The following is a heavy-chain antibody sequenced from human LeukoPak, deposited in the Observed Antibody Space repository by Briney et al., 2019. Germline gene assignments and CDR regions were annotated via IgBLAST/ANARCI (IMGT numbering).Heavy chain of an antibody. V-gene: IGHV3-23*01. J-gene: IGHJ4*02. CDR1: GFTFSSYA. CDR2: ISGSGGST. CDR3: AKDWGYCSGGSCYLNDY. D-gene: IGHD2-15*01. Sequence: GGSLRLSCAASGFTFSSYAMSWVRQAPGKGLEWVSAISGSGGSTYYADSVKGWFTISRDNSKNTLYLQMNSLRAEDTAVYYCAKDWGYCSGGSCYLNDYWGQGTLVTVSS.